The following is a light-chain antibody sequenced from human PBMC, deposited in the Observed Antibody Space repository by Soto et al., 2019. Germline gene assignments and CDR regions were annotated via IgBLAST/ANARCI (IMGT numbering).Light chain of an antibody. Sequence: QSVLTQSPSESVTPGQRVTISCSGSRSNIGTYAVNWYQQLPGAAPTLLIFRNHQRPSGVPDRFSGSQSGTSASLAISGPQSEDEADYYCAAWDDSLRAVVFGGGTQLTVL. J-gene: IGLJ2*01. CDR2: RNH. V-gene: IGLV1-44*01. CDR1: RSNIGTYA. CDR3: AAWDDSLRAVV.